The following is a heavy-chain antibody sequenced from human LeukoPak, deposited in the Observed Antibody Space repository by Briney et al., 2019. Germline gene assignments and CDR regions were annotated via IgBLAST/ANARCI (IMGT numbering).Heavy chain of an antibody. J-gene: IGHJ4*02. V-gene: IGHV4-59*01. Sequence: SETLSLTCTVSGDSSSSYYWSWIRQPPGKGLEWIGYIYNSGTTNNNPSLKGRVTISIDTSKNQFSLKLSSVTAADTAVYYCARGVSGRYFDHWGQGTLVTVSS. CDR2: IYNSGTT. CDR1: GDSSSSYY. CDR3: ARGVSGRYFDH.